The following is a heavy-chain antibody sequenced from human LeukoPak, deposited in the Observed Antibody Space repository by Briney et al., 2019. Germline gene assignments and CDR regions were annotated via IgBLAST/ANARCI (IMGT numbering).Heavy chain of an antibody. Sequence: SETLSLTCAVSVGSISSYYWSCIREPPGKGLEGSGDIYYSGSTNYNPSLKSRVTISVDTSKNQFSLKLSSVTAADTAVYYCARVAGDLNHDYYSYGMDVWGQGTPVTVSS. D-gene: IGHD4-17*01. CDR2: IYYSGST. J-gene: IGHJ6*02. V-gene: IGHV4-59*01. CDR3: ARVAGDLNHDYYSYGMDV. CDR1: VGSISSYY.